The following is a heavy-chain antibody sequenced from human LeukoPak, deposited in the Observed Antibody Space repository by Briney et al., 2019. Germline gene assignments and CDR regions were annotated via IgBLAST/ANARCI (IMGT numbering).Heavy chain of an antibody. V-gene: IGHV3-64*01. D-gene: IGHD6-19*01. CDR1: GFTFSSYA. CDR3: ARVSSGWYGPFDY. Sequence: GGSLRLSCAASGFTFSSYAMHWVRQAPGKGLEYVSAISSNGGSTYYANSVKGRFTISRDNSKNTLYLQMGSLRAEDMAVYYCARVSSGWYGPFDYWGQGTLVTVSS. CDR2: ISSNGGST. J-gene: IGHJ4*02.